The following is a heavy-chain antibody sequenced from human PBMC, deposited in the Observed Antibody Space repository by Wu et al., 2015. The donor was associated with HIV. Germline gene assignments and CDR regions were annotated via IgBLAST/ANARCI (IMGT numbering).Heavy chain of an antibody. CDR3: VFGQAFTISDYYYMDV. D-gene: IGHD3-3*01. V-gene: IGHV1-2*02. CDR1: GYTFIGYY. CDR2: IIPNSGGT. Sequence: QVQLVQSGAEVKKPGASVKVSCKASGYTFIGYYLHWVRQAPGQGLEWMGWIIPNSGGTNYAQKFQGRVTMTGDTSISTAYMELRRLRFDDTAVYYCVFGQAFTISDYYYMDVWGKGTTVTVSS. J-gene: IGHJ6*03.